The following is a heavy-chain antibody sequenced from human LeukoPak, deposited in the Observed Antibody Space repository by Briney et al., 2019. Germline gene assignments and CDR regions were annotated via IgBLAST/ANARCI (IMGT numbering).Heavy chain of an antibody. CDR1: GFTFSGSA. V-gene: IGHV3-73*01. CDR3: ARDAVERLVRYYYMDV. D-gene: IGHD1-1*01. J-gene: IGHJ6*03. Sequence: PGGSLRLSCAASGFTFSGSAMHWVRQASGKGLEWVGRIRSKANSYATAYAASVKGRFTISRDDSKNTAYLQMNSLKTEDTAVYYCARDAVERLVRYYYMDVWGKGTTVTVSS. CDR2: IRSKANSYAT.